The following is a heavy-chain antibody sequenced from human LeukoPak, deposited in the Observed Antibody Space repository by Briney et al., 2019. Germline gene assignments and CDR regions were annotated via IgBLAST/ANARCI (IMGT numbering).Heavy chain of an antibody. J-gene: IGHJ4*02. Sequence: ASVKVSCKASGGTFINYAISWVRQAPGQGLEWMGGIIPVFGTANYAQKFQGRVTITTDESTSTAYMELSSLRSEDTAVYYCARQITAAIGAGYFDYWGQGTLVTVSS. CDR3: ARQITAAIGAGYFDY. CDR2: IIPVFGTA. V-gene: IGHV1-69*05. CDR1: GGTFINYA. D-gene: IGHD2-2*02.